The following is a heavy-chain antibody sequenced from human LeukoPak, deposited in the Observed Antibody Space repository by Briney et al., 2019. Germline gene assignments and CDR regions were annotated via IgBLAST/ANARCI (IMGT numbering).Heavy chain of an antibody. CDR1: GDSVTSYY. CDR3: ARGGEGYCRSTSCYYMDV. J-gene: IGHJ6*03. D-gene: IGHD2-2*01. V-gene: IGHV4-59*02. CDR2: VYYTGST. Sequence: SETLSLTCSVSGDSVTSYYWSWIRQPPEKGLEWIGYVYYTGSTDYNPSLKSRVTISLDTSKNQFSLELKSVTAADTAVYYCARGGEGYCRSTSCYYMDVWGKGTTVTVSS.